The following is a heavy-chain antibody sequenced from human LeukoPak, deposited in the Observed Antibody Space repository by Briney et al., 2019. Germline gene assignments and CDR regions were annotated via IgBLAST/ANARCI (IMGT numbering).Heavy chain of an antibody. J-gene: IGHJ2*01. CDR3: ARGQYHLLYWYFDL. D-gene: IGHD2-2*01. CDR1: GRSISSYY. Sequence: SETLSLTCTMSGRSISSYYCRWIRQPAGKGLGWIGRIYSSGSTNYNPSLKSRVTMSVDTSKNQFSLKLSSVTAADTAVYYCARGQYHLLYWYFDLWGRGTLVTVSS. V-gene: IGHV4-4*07. CDR2: IYSSGST.